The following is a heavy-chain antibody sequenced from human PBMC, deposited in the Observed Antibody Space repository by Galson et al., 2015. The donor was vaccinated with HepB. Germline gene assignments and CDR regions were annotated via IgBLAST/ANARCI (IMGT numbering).Heavy chain of an antibody. CDR2: ISRGSDYI. Sequence: SLRLSCAASGFSFSSYNMNWVRQAPGKGLEWVSSISRGSDYIYYAVSIKGRFTISRDDANKSLFLQMDSLRVEDTAVYYCAREDYGSRSYFDAFDLWGQGTMVTVSS. V-gene: IGHV3-21*01. D-gene: IGHD3-10*01. CDR3: AREDYGSRSYFDAFDL. J-gene: IGHJ3*01. CDR1: GFSFSSYN.